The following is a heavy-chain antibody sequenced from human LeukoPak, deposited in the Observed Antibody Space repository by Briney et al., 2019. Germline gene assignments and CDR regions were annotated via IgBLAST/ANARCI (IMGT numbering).Heavy chain of an antibody. V-gene: IGHV3-23*01. CDR1: GFTFSSYA. CDR3: AKVVGGYSYGFTVWPDYYYYMDV. CDR2: ISGSGGST. Sequence: GGSLRLSCAASGFTFSSYAMSWVRQAPGKGLEWVSAISGSGGSTYYADSVKGRFTISRDNSKNTLYLQMNSLRAEDTAVYYCAKVVGGYSYGFTVWPDYYYYMDVWGKGTTVTVSS. D-gene: IGHD5-18*01. J-gene: IGHJ6*03.